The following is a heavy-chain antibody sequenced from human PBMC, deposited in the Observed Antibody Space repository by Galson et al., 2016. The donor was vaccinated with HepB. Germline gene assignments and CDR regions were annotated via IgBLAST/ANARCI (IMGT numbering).Heavy chain of an antibody. J-gene: IGHJ4*02. CDR1: GLSFSNYA. CDR2: ISGSGGDT. V-gene: IGHV3-23*01. CDR3: TKTRQWLRPYFFDY. Sequence: AASGLSFSNYAMSWVRQAPGKGLEWVSSISGSGGDTYYADSVKGRFTISRDNSKNKLYLQMNTLRAEDTAVYYCTKTRQWLRPYFFDYWGQGILVTVSS. D-gene: IGHD5-12*01.